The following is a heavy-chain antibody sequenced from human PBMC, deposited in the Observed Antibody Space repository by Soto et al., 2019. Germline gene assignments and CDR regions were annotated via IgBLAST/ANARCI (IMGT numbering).Heavy chain of an antibody. D-gene: IGHD3-22*01. Sequence: PGGSLRLSCAASGFTVSSNYMSWVRQAPGKGLEWVSVIYSGGSTYYADSVKGRFTISRDNSKNTLYLQMNSLRAEDTAVYYCARASRNYYDSSGYPYYFDYWGQGTLVTVSS. V-gene: IGHV3-66*01. CDR1: GFTVSSNY. CDR3: ARASRNYYDSSGYPYYFDY. CDR2: IYSGGST. J-gene: IGHJ4*02.